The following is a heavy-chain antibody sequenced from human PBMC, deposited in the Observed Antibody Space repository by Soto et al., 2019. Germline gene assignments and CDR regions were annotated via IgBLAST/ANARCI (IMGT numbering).Heavy chain of an antibody. CDR3: ARSYDSSGYYTSHFDY. V-gene: IGHV4-30-4*01. CDR2: IYYSGST. Sequence: QVQLQESGPGLVKPSQTLSLTCTVSGGSISSGDYYWSWIRQPPGKGLEWIGYIYYSGSTYYNPSLKSRVTISVDTSKNQFSLKLSSVTAADTAVYYCARSYDSSGYYTSHFDYWGQGTLVTVSS. CDR1: GGSISSGDYY. D-gene: IGHD3-22*01. J-gene: IGHJ4*02.